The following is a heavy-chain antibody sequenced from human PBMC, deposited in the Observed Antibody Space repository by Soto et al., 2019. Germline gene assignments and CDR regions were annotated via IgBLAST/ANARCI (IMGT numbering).Heavy chain of an antibody. CDR1: GGSITSGGSF. CDR3: ARGGASSKWFAP. J-gene: IGHJ5*02. D-gene: IGHD2-15*01. CDR2: IGYSGAT. V-gene: IGHV4-31*03. Sequence: SETLYLTCTVSGGSITSGGSFGSWIRQHPGKGPEWIAFIGYSGATSYNPSLASRVTISADTYKSQFSLNLRSVTAADTAVYYCARGGASSKWFAPWGQGTLVTVSS.